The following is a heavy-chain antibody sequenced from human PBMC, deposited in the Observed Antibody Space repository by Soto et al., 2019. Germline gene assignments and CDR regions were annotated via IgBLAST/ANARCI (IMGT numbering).Heavy chain of an antibody. CDR1: GFTFSDYY. V-gene: IGHV3-11*05. D-gene: IGHD6-13*01. J-gene: IGHJ1*01. CDR3: AREGSAAGTAYFQH. Sequence: QVQLVESGGGLVKPGGSLRLSCAASGFTFSDYYMSWIRQAPGKGLEWVSCISSSSSYTNYADSVKGRFTISRDNAKKSLYLQMNSLRAEDTAVYYCAREGSAAGTAYFQHWGQGTLVSVSS. CDR2: ISSSSSYT.